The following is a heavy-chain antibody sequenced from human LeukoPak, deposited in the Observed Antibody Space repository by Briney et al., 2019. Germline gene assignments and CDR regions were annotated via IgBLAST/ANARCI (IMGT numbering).Heavy chain of an antibody. CDR1: GFTFSSYD. D-gene: IGHD1-26*01. CDR2: ISTAGDT. J-gene: IGHJ6*02. CDR3: ASTVGYYYGMDV. Sequence: GGSLRLSCAASGFTFSSYDMHWVRQATGKGLEWVSGISTAGDTYYPGSVKGRFTISRENAKNSLYLQVSSLRAGDTAVYYCASTVGYYYGMDVWGQGTTVTVSS. V-gene: IGHV3-13*01.